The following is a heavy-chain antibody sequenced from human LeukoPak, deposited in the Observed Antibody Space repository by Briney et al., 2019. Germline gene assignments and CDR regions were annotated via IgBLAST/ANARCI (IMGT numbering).Heavy chain of an antibody. D-gene: IGHD3-3*01. V-gene: IGHV3-23*01. CDR2: IGASGGST. J-gene: IGHJ3*02. CDR1: GFTFSSYA. CDR3: ARVFWEKDGFIGAFDI. Sequence: PGGSLRLSCATSGFTFSSYAMSWVRQAPGKGLEWVSGIGASGGSTYYADSVKGRFTISRDNSKNTLYLQMNSLRAEDTAVYYCARVFWEKDGFIGAFDIWGQGTMVTVSS.